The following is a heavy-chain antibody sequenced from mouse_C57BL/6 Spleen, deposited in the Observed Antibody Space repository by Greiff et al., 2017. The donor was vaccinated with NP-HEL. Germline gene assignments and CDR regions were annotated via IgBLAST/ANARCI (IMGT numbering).Heavy chain of an antibody. CDR3: ARRYGSSYHYYAMDY. J-gene: IGHJ4*01. D-gene: IGHD1-1*01. CDR1: GFTFSDYG. V-gene: IGHV5-17*01. Sequence: EVMLVESGGGLVKPGGSLKLSCAASGFTFSDYGMHWVRQAPEKGLEWVAYISSGSSTIYYADTVKGRFTISRDNAKNTLFLQMTSLRSEDTAMYYCARRYGSSYHYYAMDYWGQGTSVTVSS. CDR2: ISSGSSTI.